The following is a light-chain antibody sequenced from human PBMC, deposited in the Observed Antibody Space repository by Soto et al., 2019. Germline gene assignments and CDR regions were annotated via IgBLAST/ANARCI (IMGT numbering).Light chain of an antibody. CDR2: DAS. CDR3: QRYGSLPYA. J-gene: IGKJ2*01. V-gene: IGKV3-20*01. Sequence: EIVLTQSPGTLSLSPGEGATLSCRASQSVSSSYLAWYQQKPGQAPRLLIYDASSRATGIPDRFSGSGSGTDFTLTISILEPEDFAVYYCQRYGSLPYAFGQGTKVDIK. CDR1: QSVSSSY.